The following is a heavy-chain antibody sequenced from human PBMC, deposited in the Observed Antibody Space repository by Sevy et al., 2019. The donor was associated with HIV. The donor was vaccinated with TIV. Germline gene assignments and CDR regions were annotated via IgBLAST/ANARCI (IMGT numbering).Heavy chain of an antibody. CDR1: GYTFTGYY. CDR3: TRSVYGSGTYLNDH. Sequence: ASVKVSCKASGYTFTGYYIHWVRQAPGQGLEWMGWIIPSSGGTNNGQKFLGRVTMTRDTSISTAYLELHRLTSDDTAVYYCTRSVYGSGTYLNDHWGQGTLVTVSS. D-gene: IGHD3-10*01. J-gene: IGHJ4*02. CDR2: IIPSSGGT. V-gene: IGHV1-2*02.